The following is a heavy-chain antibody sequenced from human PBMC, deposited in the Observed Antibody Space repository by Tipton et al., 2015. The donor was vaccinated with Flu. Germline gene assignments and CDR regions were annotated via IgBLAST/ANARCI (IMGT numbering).Heavy chain of an antibody. CDR3: ARYHCPNGICDSFDF. D-gene: IGHD2-8*01. V-gene: IGHV4-31*11. CDR2: IYYSGNT. J-gene: IGHJ4*02. CDR1: GDSISIGGAY. Sequence: TLSLTCAVSGDSISIGGAYWSWIRQLPGKGLEWIGCIYYSGNTYYNPSLESRITISVDRSKNQFSLNLRFVSTADTAVYYCARYHCPNGICDSFDFWGQGTPVTVSS.